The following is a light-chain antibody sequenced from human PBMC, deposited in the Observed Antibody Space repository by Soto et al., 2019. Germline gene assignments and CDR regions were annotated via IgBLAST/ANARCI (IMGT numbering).Light chain of an antibody. CDR1: QTSATY. Sequence: DIQMTQSPSSLPASVGDRVTIPCRASQTSATYINWYQQKSGSAPRLLIYEASGLQSGVPSRFSGSGSGTHFVLTISNFQPEDSATYFCQQTYTNPQTFGQGTKVDIK. CDR2: EAS. CDR3: QQTYTNPQT. J-gene: IGKJ1*01. V-gene: IGKV1-39*01.